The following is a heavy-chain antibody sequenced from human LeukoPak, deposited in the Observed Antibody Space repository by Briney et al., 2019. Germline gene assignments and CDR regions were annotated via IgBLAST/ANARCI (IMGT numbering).Heavy chain of an antibody. D-gene: IGHD6-13*01. CDR3: ARHPKQQDSWRFDY. CDR2: IYYSGST. Sequence: PSETLSLTCTVSGGSISSYYWSWIRQPAGKGLEWIGYIYYSGSTNYNPSLKSRVTISVDTSKNQFSLRLSSVTAADTAVYYCARHPKQQDSWRFDYWGQGTLVTVSS. J-gene: IGHJ4*02. V-gene: IGHV4-59*08. CDR1: GGSISSYY.